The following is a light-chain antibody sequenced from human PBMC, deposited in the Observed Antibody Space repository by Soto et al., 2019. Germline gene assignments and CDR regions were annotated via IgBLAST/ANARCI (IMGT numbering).Light chain of an antibody. CDR3: CSYASSSTYV. CDR2: EGS. J-gene: IGLJ1*01. CDR1: SSDAGSYNP. Sequence: QSALTQPASVSGSPGQSIAISCTGTSSDAGSYNPVSWYQQHPGKAPKLMIYEGSKRPSGVSNRFSGSKSGNTASLTISGLQAEDEADYYCCSYASSSTYVFGTGTKVTVL. V-gene: IGLV2-23*01.